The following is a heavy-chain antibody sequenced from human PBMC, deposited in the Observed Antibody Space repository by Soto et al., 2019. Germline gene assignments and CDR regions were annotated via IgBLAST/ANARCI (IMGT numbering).Heavy chain of an antibody. J-gene: IGHJ6*03. CDR2: IYYLGNT. D-gene: IGHD3-9*01. Sequence: SETLSLTCTVSGGSISSGSSYWGWIRQPPGKGLEWIGSIYYLGNTYYNPSLGGRVSISVDTSKNQFSLKLNSVTAADTAVYYCARVSPYYDILTRTYYYYYMDVWGKGTKVTVSS. CDR1: GGSISSGSSY. V-gene: IGHV4-39*07. CDR3: ARVSPYYDILTRTYYYYYMDV.